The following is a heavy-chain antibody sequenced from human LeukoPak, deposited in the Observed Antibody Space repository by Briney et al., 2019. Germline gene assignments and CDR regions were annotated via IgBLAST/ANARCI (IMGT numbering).Heavy chain of an antibody. Sequence: GGSLRLSCAASGFTFSSYGMHWVRQAPGKGLEWVAVIWYDGSNKYYADSVKGRFTISRDNSKNTLYLQMNSLRAEDTAVYYCATQAKAAHFDYWGQGTLATVSS. D-gene: IGHD6-6*01. CDR1: GFTFSSYG. V-gene: IGHV3-33*01. CDR2: IWYDGSNK. J-gene: IGHJ4*02. CDR3: ATQAKAAHFDY.